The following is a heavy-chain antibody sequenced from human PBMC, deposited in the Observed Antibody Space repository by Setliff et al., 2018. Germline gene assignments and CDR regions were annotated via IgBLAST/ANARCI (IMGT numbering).Heavy chain of an antibody. CDR3: ARAGPTVTFFRVLVISWWDP. J-gene: IGHJ5*02. CDR2: FHTGGST. D-gene: IGHD3-3*01. CDR1: GGSFSGYY. Sequence: LSLTCAVYGGSFSGYYWTWIRQPAGKGLEWIGHFHTGGSTNYNRSLRSRVSISVDTSKNQFSLKLSSVTAADTATYYCARAGPTVTFFRVLVISWWDPWGQGSLVTVSS. V-gene: IGHV4-59*10.